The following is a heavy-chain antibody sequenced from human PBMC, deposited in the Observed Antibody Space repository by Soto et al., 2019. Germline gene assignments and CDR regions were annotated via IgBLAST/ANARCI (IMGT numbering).Heavy chain of an antibody. Sequence: ASVKVSCKASGYTFTSYCISWVRQAPGQGLEWMGWISAYNGNTNYAQKLQGRVTMTTDTSTSTAYMELRSLRSDDTAVYYCAREAGNSREYYFDYWGQGTLVTVSS. D-gene: IGHD6-13*01. CDR1: GYTFTSYC. V-gene: IGHV1-18*01. CDR2: ISAYNGNT. J-gene: IGHJ4*02. CDR3: AREAGNSREYYFDY.